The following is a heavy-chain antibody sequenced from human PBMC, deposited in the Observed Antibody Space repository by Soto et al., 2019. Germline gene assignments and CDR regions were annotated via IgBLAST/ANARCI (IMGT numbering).Heavy chain of an antibody. J-gene: IGHJ6*03. Sequence: PSETLSLTCTVSGGSISSYYWSWIRQPPGKGLEWIGYIYYSGSTNYNPSIKSRVTISVDTSKNQFSLKMRSVTAADTAVYYCGRVYDFWSGYYPNYYYYYYMDVWGKGTTVTVSS. CDR1: GGSISSYY. V-gene: IGHV4-59*01. CDR3: GRVYDFWSGYYPNYYYYYYMDV. CDR2: IYYSGST. D-gene: IGHD3-3*01.